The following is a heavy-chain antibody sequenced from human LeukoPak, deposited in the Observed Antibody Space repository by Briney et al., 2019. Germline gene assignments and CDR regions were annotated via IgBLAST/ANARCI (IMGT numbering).Heavy chain of an antibody. V-gene: IGHV3-9*03. J-gene: IGHJ4*02. Sequence: SLRLSCAASGFTFDDYAMHWVRQAPGKGLEWVSGIGWNSGSRDYADSVKGRFTISRDNAKNSLYLQMNDLRAEDMALYYCAKASGYSFGHFDYWGQGTLVTVSS. CDR3: AKASGYSFGHFDY. D-gene: IGHD5-18*01. CDR1: GFTFDDYA. CDR2: IGWNSGSR.